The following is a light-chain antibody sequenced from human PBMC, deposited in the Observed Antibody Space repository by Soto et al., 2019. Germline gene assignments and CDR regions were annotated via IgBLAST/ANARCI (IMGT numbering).Light chain of an antibody. J-gene: IGKJ5*01. Sequence: EIVLTRSPATLSLSPWERATLSCRASQSVSSYLAWYQQKPGQAPRLLIYDASNRATGIPARFSGSGSGTDFTLTISSLEPEDFAVYYCQQRSNWPSITFGHGTRLEIK. CDR1: QSVSSY. CDR2: DAS. CDR3: QQRSNWPSIT. V-gene: IGKV3-11*01.